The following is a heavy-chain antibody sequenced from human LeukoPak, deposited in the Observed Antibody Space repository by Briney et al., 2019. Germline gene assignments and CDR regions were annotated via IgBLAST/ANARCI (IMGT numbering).Heavy chain of an antibody. CDR2: ISSDSRYI. CDR3: ARGPNGAFDI. CDR1: GFTFTNYW. D-gene: IGHD4/OR15-4a*01. V-gene: IGHV3-21*01. J-gene: IGHJ3*02. Sequence: GGSLRLSCAASGFTFTNYWMNWVRQAPGEGLDWVSSISSDSRYILYADSLKGRFTISRDNAKNPLYLQMNRLRAEDTALYYWARGPNGAFDIWGQGTMVTVSS.